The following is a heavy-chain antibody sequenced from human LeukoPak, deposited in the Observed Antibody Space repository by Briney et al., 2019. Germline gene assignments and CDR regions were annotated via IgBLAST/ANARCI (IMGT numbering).Heavy chain of an antibody. V-gene: IGHV4-61*05. D-gene: IGHD4-17*01. CDR3: ASLSNYGDYGEGEFNWFDP. J-gene: IGHJ5*02. Sequence: SETLSLTCTVSGGSISSSSYYWGWIRQPPGRGLEWIRYIYYSGSTNYNPPLKSRVTISADTSKNQFSLKLSSVTAEDTAVYYCASLSNYGDYGEGEFNWFDPWGQGTLVTVSS. CDR1: GGSISSSSYY. CDR2: IYYSGST.